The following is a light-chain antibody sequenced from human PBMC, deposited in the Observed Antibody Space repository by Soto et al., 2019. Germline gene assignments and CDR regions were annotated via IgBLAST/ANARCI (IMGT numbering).Light chain of an antibody. J-gene: IGKJ1*01. CDR2: GAS. V-gene: IGKV3-20*01. CDR3: QQYDTSPRT. Sequence: EIVLTQSPGTLSLSPGERATLSCRASQSVNSNYLAWYQQKRGQAPKLLIYGASTRATGIPTRFSGSGSGTDSTITISRLEPEDFAVYYRQQYDTSPRTFGQGTKVEI. CDR1: QSVNSNY.